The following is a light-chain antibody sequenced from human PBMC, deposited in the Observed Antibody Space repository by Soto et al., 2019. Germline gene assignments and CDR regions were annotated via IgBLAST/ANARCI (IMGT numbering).Light chain of an antibody. CDR2: GVS. V-gene: IGLV2-8*01. CDR1: SNDVGAYNY. CDR3: TSYAGSNNLV. J-gene: IGLJ3*02. Sequence: QSALTQPPSASGSPGQSVTISCTGTSNDVGAYNYVSWYQQHPGKPPKLMIYGVSYRPSGVPDRFSGSKSGNTASLTVSGLQAEDEADYYCTSYAGSNNLVFGGGTQLTVL.